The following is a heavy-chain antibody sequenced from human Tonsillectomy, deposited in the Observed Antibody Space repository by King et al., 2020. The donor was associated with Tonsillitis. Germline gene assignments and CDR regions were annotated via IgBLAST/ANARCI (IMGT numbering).Heavy chain of an antibody. Sequence: VQLVQSGGGVVQPGRSLRLSCVVSGFTFSTYAMRWVRQAPGKGREWGAVISYDGSNKNYADSVKGRFTISRDNSKNTLYLQMSSLSAEDTAVYYCARKEGRDYDYYGMEVCGQGTTVTVSS. CDR3: ARKEGRDYDYYGMEV. D-gene: IGHD3-10*01. J-gene: IGHJ6*02. V-gene: IGHV3-30*04. CDR1: GFTFSTYA. CDR2: ISYDGSNK.